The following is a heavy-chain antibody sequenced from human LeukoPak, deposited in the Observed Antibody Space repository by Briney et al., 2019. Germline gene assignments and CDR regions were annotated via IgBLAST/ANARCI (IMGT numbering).Heavy chain of an antibody. V-gene: IGHV4-59*12. CDR3: AREIDRTVIGPGI. Sequence: SETLSLTCTVSGGSISNYYWGWIRQPPGKRLEWIGYIHHTGSTTYNPSLKSRVTISVDTSKNQFSLKLSSVTAADTAVYYCAREIDRTVIGPGIWGQGTMVTVSS. D-gene: IGHD3-22*01. CDR1: GGSISNYY. CDR2: IHHTGST. J-gene: IGHJ3*02.